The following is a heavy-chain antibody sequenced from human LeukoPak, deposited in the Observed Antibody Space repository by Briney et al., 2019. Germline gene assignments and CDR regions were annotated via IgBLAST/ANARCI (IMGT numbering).Heavy chain of an antibody. D-gene: IGHD6-13*01. CDR3: ARDEAAAGGRGAFDI. CDR1: GGSISSYY. Sequence: PSETPSLTCTVSGGSISSYYWSWIRQPPGKGLEWIGYIYYSGSTNYNPSLKSRVTISVDTSKNQFSLKLSSVTAADTAVYYCARDEAAAGGRGAFDIWGQGTMVTVSS. CDR2: IYYSGST. J-gene: IGHJ3*02. V-gene: IGHV4-59*08.